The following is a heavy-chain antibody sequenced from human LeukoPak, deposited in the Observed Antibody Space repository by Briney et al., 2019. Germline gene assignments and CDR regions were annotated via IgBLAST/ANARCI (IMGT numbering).Heavy chain of an antibody. CDR2: INPNSGGT. D-gene: IGHD3-3*01. Sequence: ASVKVSCKASGYTFTGYYMHWVRQAPGQGLAWMGWINPNSGGTNYAQKFQGRVTMTRDTSISTAYMELSRLRSDDTAVYYCARDIFGELRFLEWLPSLDYWGQGTLVTVSS. CDR1: GYTFTGYY. J-gene: IGHJ4*02. CDR3: ARDIFGELRFLEWLPSLDY. V-gene: IGHV1-2*02.